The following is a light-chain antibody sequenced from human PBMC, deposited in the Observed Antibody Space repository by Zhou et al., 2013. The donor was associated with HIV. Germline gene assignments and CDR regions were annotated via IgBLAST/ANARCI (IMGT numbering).Light chain of an antibody. CDR2: GAS. CDR1: QSVSSTY. J-gene: IGKJ3*01. V-gene: IGKV3-20*01. CDR3: QQYGSF. Sequence: EIVLTQSPGTLSLSPGERATLSCRASQSVSSTYLAWYQQKPGQAPRLLIYGASIRATGIPDRFSGSGSGTDFTLTISRLEPEDFAVYYCQQYGSFFGLGTKV.